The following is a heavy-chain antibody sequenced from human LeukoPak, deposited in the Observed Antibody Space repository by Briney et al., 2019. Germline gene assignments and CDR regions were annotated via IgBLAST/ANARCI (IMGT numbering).Heavy chain of an antibody. D-gene: IGHD3-22*01. J-gene: IGHJ3*02. CDR2: IKQDGSEK. CDR3: ASMIGADI. Sequence: GGSLRLSCAASGFIFRSHWMTWVRQAPGRGLEWVAHIKQDGSEKHYVDSVEGRFTLSRDDAKNSSYLQMNSLRVDDTAVYYCASMIGADIWGQGTMVTVSS. V-gene: IGHV3-7*01. CDR1: GFIFRSHW.